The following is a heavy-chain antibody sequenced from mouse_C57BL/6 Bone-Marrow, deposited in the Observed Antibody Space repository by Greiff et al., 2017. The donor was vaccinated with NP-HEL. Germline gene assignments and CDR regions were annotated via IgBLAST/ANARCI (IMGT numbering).Heavy chain of an antibody. D-gene: IGHD1-1*01. CDR2: ISDGGSYT. V-gene: IGHV5-4*01. J-gene: IGHJ2*01. CDR1: GFTFSSYA. Sequence: EVKLVESGGGLVKPGGSLKLSCAASGFTFSSYAMSWVRQTPEKRLEWVATISDGGSYTYYPDNVKGRFTISRDNAKNNLYLQMSHLKSEDTAMYYCAREIPHYYGSSYPFDYWGQGTTLTVSS. CDR3: AREIPHYYGSSYPFDY.